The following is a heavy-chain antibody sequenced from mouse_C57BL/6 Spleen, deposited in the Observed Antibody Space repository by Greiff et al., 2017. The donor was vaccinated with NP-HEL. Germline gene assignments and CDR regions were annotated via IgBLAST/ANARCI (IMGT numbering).Heavy chain of an antibody. V-gene: IGHV3-8*01. J-gene: IGHJ1*03. Sequence: EVQLQQSGPGLAKPSQTLSLTCSVTGYSITSDYWNWIRKFPGHKLEYMGSISSSGSTYYNPSPKSRISITPDTSKNQYYLQLNSVTTEDTATSCCARLGSLWYFDVWGTGTTVTVSS. D-gene: IGHD1-1*02. CDR3: ARLGSLWYFDV. CDR1: GYSITSDY. CDR2: ISSSGST.